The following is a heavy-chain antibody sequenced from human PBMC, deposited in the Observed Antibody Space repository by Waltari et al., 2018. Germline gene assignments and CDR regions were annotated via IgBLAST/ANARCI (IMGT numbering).Heavy chain of an antibody. Sequence: EVQLLESGGGLVQPGGSLRLSCAASGFTFSSYAMRWVRQAPGKGLEWVSASSGSGGSTYYADSVKGRFTISRDNSKNTLYLQMNSLRAEDTAVYYCAKDLPRSPAVLVEIPDYWGQGTLVTVSS. D-gene: IGHD6-6*01. CDR3: AKDLPRSPAVLVEIPDY. CDR1: GFTFSSYA. CDR2: SSGSGGST. V-gene: IGHV3-23*01. J-gene: IGHJ4*02.